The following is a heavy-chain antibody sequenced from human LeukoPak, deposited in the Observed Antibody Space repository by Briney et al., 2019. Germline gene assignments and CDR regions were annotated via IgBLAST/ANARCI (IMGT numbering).Heavy chain of an antibody. CDR2: INPNSGGT. CDR1: GYTFIGYY. CDR3: ARDRSYDSSGYYYGWFDP. D-gene: IGHD3-22*01. Sequence: ASVKVSCKASGYTFIGYYMHWVRQAPGQGLEWMGWINPNSGGTNYAQKFQGRVTMTRDTSISTAYMELSRLRSDDTAVYYCARDRSYDSSGYYYGWFDPWGQGTLVTVSS. J-gene: IGHJ5*02. V-gene: IGHV1-2*02.